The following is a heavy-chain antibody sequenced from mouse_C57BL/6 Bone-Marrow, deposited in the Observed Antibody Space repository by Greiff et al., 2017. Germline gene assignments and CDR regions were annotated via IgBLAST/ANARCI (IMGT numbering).Heavy chain of an antibody. Sequence: VQLQQSGAELVKPGASVKLSCTASGFNIKDYYIHWVKQRTEQGLEWIGRIDPEDGETKYAPKFQDKATITADTSSTPAYLQLSSLTSEDTAVYYCTRSLIYYGTNYWGQGTTLTVSS. CDR3: TRSLIYYGTNY. CDR2: IDPEDGET. CDR1: GFNIKDYY. J-gene: IGHJ2*01. V-gene: IGHV14-2*01. D-gene: IGHD1-1*01.